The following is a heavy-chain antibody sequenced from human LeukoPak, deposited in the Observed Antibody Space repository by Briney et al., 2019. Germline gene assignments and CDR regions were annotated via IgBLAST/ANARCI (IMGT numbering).Heavy chain of an antibody. CDR3: ARHNANGLNFDWLFDY. J-gene: IGHJ4*02. CDR2: IYTSGST. Sequence: PSETLSLTCTVSGGSISSGSYYWSWIRQPAGKGLEWIGRIYTSGSTNYNPSLKSRVTISVDTSKNQFSLKLSSVTAADTAVYYCARHNANGLNFDWLFDYWGQGTLVTVSS. V-gene: IGHV4-61*02. CDR1: GGSISSGSYY. D-gene: IGHD3-9*01.